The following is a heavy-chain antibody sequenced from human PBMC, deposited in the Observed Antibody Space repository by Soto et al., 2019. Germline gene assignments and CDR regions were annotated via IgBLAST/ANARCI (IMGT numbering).Heavy chain of an antibody. CDR1: GYTFNTYG. Sequence: QAQLLQSGGELKKSGASVKVSCKASGYTFNTYGLRWVRKDPGPALDWMAWISIHNGNPISAQKFQGRVTVNTDTSTSTANMELRSLRSDDTAVECGAGMTTVDIAHYYMDVGGKWTTVTVSS. CDR3: AGMTTVDIAHYYMDV. J-gene: IGHJ6*03. CDR2: ISIHNGNP. D-gene: IGHD4-4*01. V-gene: IGHV1-18*04.